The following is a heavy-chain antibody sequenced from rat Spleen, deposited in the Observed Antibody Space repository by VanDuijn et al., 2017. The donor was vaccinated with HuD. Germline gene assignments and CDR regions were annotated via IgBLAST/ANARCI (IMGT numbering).Heavy chain of an antibody. V-gene: IGHV5-29*01. Sequence: EVQLVESGGGLVQPGRSLKLSCAASGFTFSDYGMAWVRQAPTKGLEWVATISYGDSSGQSSTYYRDSVKGRFTISRDNAKSTLSLQMDSLRSEDTATYYCARQRGPSWFAYWGQGTLVTVSS. CDR1: GFTFSDYG. CDR2: ISYGDSSGQSST. D-gene: IGHD3-1*01. J-gene: IGHJ3*01. CDR3: ARQRGPSWFAY.